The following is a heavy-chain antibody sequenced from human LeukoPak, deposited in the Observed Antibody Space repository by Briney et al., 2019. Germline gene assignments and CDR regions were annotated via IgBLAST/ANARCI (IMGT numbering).Heavy chain of an antibody. J-gene: IGHJ5*02. CDR3: ARGFRGGTVTTSWFDP. CDR1: GYSISSGYY. Sequence: ASETLSLTCTVSGYSISSGYYWGWLRQPPGRGLEWIGTIYHSGSTYYNPSLKSRVTISVDTSKNQFSLKLSSVTAADTAVYYCARGFRGGTVTTSWFDPWGQGTLVTVSS. V-gene: IGHV4-38-2*02. CDR2: IYHSGST. D-gene: IGHD4-17*01.